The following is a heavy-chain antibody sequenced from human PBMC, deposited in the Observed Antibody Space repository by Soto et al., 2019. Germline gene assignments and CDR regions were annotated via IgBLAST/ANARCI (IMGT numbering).Heavy chain of an antibody. CDR2: ISAYHGNK. Sequence: ASVKVSCKASGYTFTSYGISWVRQAPGQGLEWTGWISAYHGNKQHAHNIQRSVNMTTDPSTSTPYTHLRSLRSDDTAVYYCARGVFRYFDWPDYWGKGTLVTVSS. V-gene: IGHV1-18*01. J-gene: IGHJ4*02. CDR1: GYTFTSYG. D-gene: IGHD3-9*01. CDR3: ARGVFRYFDWPDY.